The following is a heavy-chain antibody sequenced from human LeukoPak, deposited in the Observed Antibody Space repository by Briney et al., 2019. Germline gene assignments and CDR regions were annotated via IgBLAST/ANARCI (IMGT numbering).Heavy chain of an antibody. Sequence: PGRSLRLSCAASGFTFSSYAMHWVRQAPGKGLEWVAVISYDGSNKYYADSVEGRFTISRDNSKNTLYLQMNSLRAEDTAVYYCARDPHYDYGDYGVDYWGQGTLVTVSS. CDR1: GFTFSSYA. J-gene: IGHJ4*02. CDR2: ISYDGSNK. V-gene: IGHV3-30*04. D-gene: IGHD4-17*01. CDR3: ARDPHYDYGDYGVDY.